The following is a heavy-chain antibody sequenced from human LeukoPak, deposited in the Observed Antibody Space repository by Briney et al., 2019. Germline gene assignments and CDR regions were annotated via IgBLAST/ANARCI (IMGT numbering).Heavy chain of an antibody. CDR3: ARDPGSWYPDY. Sequence: GGSLRLSCAAPGFTFSDYYMSWIRQAPGKGLEWVSYISSSSSYTNYADSVKGRFTISRDNAKNSLYLQMNSLGAEDTAVYYCARDPGSWYPDYWGQGTLVTGSS. CDR1: GFTFSDYY. D-gene: IGHD6-13*01. J-gene: IGHJ4*02. CDR2: ISSSSSYT. V-gene: IGHV3-11*06.